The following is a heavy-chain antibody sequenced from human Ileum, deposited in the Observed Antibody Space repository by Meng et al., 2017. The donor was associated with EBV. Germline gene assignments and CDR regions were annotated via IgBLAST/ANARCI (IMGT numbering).Heavy chain of an antibody. CDR2: INHSGST. J-gene: IGHJ4*02. V-gene: IGHV4-34*01. D-gene: IGHD6-13*01. CDR1: GGSFSGYY. Sequence: QVRRQQWGPRCLTPSGTLPLPCADEGGSFSGYYWTRLRKPPGKGLEWIEEINHSGSTNYNPPLKSRVTISVDKNQFSLKLSSVTAADTAVYYCARGFYTYGSSCFDYWGQGTLVTVSS. CDR3: ARGFYTYGSSCFDY.